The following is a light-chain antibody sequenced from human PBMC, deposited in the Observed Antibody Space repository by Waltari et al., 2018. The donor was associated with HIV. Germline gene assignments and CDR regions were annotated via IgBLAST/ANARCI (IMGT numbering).Light chain of an antibody. J-gene: IGLJ3*02. V-gene: IGLV2-23*02. CDR2: EVT. CDR1: TSVVANLDL. Sequence: QSALTQFASISGSPGQSITLSCTGDTSVVANLDLVSWYQQHPGKAPKLLIYEVTKRPSGVSNRFSGSKSDSTASLTISGLQSDDEAVYYCCSYAGSNSWVFGGGTRLTIL. CDR3: CSYAGSNSWV.